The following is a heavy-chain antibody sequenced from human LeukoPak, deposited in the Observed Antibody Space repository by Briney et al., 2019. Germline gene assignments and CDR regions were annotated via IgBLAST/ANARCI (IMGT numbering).Heavy chain of an antibody. CDR1: GFSFSSYE. Sequence: GGSLRLSCAGSGFSFSSYEINWVRQPPGKGLEWIANIDYRGRTTYYADSVKGRFTISRANAKNSLYLQMNSLRVEDRDVYYCALLAVASYFDYWVQGAMVSVSS. J-gene: IGHJ4*02. D-gene: IGHD6-19*01. CDR2: IDYRGRTT. V-gene: IGHV3-48*03. CDR3: ALLAVASYFDY.